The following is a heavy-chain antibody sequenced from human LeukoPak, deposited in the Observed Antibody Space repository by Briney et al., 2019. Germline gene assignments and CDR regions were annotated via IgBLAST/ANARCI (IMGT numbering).Heavy chain of an antibody. V-gene: IGHV1-18*01. CDR2: ISAYNGNT. J-gene: IGHJ4*02. Sequence: GASVKVSCKASGGTFSSYGISWVRQAPGQGLEWMGWISAYNGNTNYAQKLQGRVTMTTDTSTSTAYMELRSLRSDDTAVYYCARALFDFWSGYYTAPAGYWGQGTLVTVSS. CDR3: ARALFDFWSGYYTAPAGY. D-gene: IGHD3-3*01. CDR1: GGTFSSYG.